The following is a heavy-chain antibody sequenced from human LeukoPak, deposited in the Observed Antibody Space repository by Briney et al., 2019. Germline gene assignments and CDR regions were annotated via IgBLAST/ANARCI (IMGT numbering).Heavy chain of an antibody. CDR2: ISAYNGNT. CDR3: ARYTSGRLNPGFYHYYMDV. D-gene: IGHD6-25*01. J-gene: IGHJ6*03. Sequence: ASVKVSCKDSGYTFSTYGISWVRQAPGPGLEGMGWISAYNGNTNYAQKLQGRVTMTTDTSTSTAYMELRSLRSDDTAVYYCARYTSGRLNPGFYHYYMDVWGKGTTVTVSS. CDR1: GYTFSTYG. V-gene: IGHV1-18*01.